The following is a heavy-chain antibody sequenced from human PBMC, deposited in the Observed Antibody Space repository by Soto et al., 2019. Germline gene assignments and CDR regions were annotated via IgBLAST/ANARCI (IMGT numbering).Heavy chain of an antibody. V-gene: IGHV4-31*03. J-gene: IGHJ4*02. CDR1: GGSISSGGYY. D-gene: IGHD6-13*01. Sequence: PSETLSLTCTVSGGSISSGGYYWSWIRQHPGKGLEWIGYIYYSGSTYYNPSLKSRVTISVDTSKNQFSLKLSSVTAADTAVYYCAVKKYSSSWYFDYWGQGTLVTVSS. CDR2: IYYSGST. CDR3: AVKKYSSSWYFDY.